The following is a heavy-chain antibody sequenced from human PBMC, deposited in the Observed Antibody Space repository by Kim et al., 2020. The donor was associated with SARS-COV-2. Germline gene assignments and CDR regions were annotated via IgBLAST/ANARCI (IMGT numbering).Heavy chain of an antibody. J-gene: IGHJ4*02. Sequence: NRDGSGQSYVGSVRGRFTISRDNTRNSLYLHMESLRGEDTAVYYCTTKNYWGQGTLVTVSS. CDR2: NRDGSGQ. CDR3: TTKNY. V-gene: IGHV3-7*01.